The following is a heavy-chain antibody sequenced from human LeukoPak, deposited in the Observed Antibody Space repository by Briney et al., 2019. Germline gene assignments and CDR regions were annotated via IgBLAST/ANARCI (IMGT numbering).Heavy chain of an antibody. CDR1: GYSIISGYS. V-gene: IGHV4-38-2*02. Sequence: SEALSLTCTVSGYSIISGYSWEWIRQPPGKGLEWIGSFHYSGSTYYNPSLMSRVTISGDTSKNQFSLRLSSVTAADTAVYYCARAYCSSTSCYTEGWFDPWGQGTLVTVSS. CDR3: ARAYCSSTSCYTEGWFDP. CDR2: FHYSGST. J-gene: IGHJ5*02. D-gene: IGHD2-2*02.